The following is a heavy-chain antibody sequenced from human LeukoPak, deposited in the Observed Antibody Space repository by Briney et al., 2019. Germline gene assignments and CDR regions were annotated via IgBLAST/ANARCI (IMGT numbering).Heavy chain of an antibody. V-gene: IGHV4-39*07. Sequence: NPSETLSLTCTVSGGSISSSSYYWGWIRQPPGKGLEWIGSIYHSGSTYYNPSLKSRVTISVDTSKNQFSLKLSSVTAADTAVYYCAISIPAFLTGDAFDIWGQGTMVTVSS. J-gene: IGHJ3*02. CDR1: GGSISSSSYY. D-gene: IGHD7-27*01. CDR3: AISIPAFLTGDAFDI. CDR2: IYHSGST.